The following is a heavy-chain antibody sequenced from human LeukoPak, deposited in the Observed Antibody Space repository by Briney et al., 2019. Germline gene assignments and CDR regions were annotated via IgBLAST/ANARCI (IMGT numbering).Heavy chain of an antibody. CDR2: INPSGGST. V-gene: IGHV1-46*01. CDR1: GYTFTSYY. D-gene: IGHD3-3*01. CDR3: ARERITIFGVVIMPNWYFDL. J-gene: IGHJ2*01. Sequence: ASVQVSCKASGYTFTSYYMHWVRQAPGQGLEWMGIINPSGGSTSYAQKFQGRVTMTRDTSTSTVYMELSSLRSEDTAVYYCARERITIFGVVIMPNWYFDLWGRGTLVTVSS.